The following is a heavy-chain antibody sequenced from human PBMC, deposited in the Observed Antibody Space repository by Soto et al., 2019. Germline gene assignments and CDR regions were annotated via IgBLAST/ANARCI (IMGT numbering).Heavy chain of an antibody. V-gene: IGHV3-23*01. Sequence: EVQLLESGGGLVQPGGSLRLSCAASGFTFSSYAMSWVRQAPGKGLEWVSAISGSGGSTYYADSVKGRFTISRDNSKNTLYLQMNSLRAEDTAVYYCAKDLGCSGGSCRSPFDYWGQGTLVTVSS. CDR1: GFTFSSYA. CDR3: AKDLGCSGGSCRSPFDY. J-gene: IGHJ4*02. D-gene: IGHD2-15*01. CDR2: ISGSGGST.